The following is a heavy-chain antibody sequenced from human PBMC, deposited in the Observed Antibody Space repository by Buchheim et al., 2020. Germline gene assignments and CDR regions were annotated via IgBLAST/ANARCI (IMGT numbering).Heavy chain of an antibody. CDR3: AKHPRDSSWYRYYGMDV. D-gene: IGHD6-13*01. V-gene: IGHV3-23*01. CDR1: GFTFSSYA. J-gene: IGHJ6*02. Sequence: EVQLLESGGGLVQPGGSLRLSCAASGFTFSSYAMSWVRQAPGKGLEWVSAISCSGGSTYYADSVKGRFPLSRDNSKNTLYLQMNSLRAEDTAVYYCAKHPRDSSWYRYYGMDVWGQGTT. CDR2: ISCSGGST.